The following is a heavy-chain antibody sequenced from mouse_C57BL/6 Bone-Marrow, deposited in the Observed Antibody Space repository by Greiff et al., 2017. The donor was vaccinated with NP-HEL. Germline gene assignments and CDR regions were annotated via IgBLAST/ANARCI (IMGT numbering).Heavy chain of an antibody. CDR2: ISSGGSYT. D-gene: IGHD2-12*01. J-gene: IGHJ4*01. CDR1: GYTFSNYG. V-gene: IGHV5-6*01. Sequence: EVQVVESGGDLVKPGGSLKLSCAASGYTFSNYGMSWVRQTPDKRLEWVATISSGGSYTYYPDSVKGRVTISRDNAKSTLYLQMSSLKAEDTAMYYCARLYSEDAMDYWGQGTSVTVSS. CDR3: ARLYSEDAMDY.